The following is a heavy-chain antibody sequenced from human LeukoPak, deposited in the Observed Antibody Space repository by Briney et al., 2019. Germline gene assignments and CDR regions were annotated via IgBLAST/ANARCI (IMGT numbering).Heavy chain of an antibody. CDR2: ISSSSSYI. Sequence: GGSLRLSCAASGFTFSCYSMNWVRQAPGNGLEWVSSISSSSSYIYYADSVKGRFTISRDNAKNSLYLQMNSLRAEDTAVYYRARVGYDSSGYLDYWGQGTLVTVSS. CDR3: ARVGYDSSGYLDY. V-gene: IGHV3-21*01. D-gene: IGHD3-22*01. J-gene: IGHJ4*02. CDR1: GFTFSCYS.